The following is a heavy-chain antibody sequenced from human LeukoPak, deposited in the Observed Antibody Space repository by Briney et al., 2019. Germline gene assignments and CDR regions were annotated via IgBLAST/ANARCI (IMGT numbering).Heavy chain of an antibody. CDR2: INPNNGGT. Sequence: ASVKVSCKASGYTFTGYYMHWVRQAPGQGLEWMGWINPNNGGTYYAQKFQGRVTMTRDTSISTAYMELRRLTSDGTAVYYCARGRGTTSSNFDYWGQGTLVTVSS. J-gene: IGHJ4*02. V-gene: IGHV1-2*02. CDR1: GYTFTGYY. CDR3: ARGRGTTSSNFDY. D-gene: IGHD2-2*01.